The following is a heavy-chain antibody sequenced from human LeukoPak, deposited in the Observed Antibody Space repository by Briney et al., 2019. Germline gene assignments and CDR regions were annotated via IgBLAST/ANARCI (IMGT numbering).Heavy chain of an antibody. CDR3: AKDARRTATGYFDY. D-gene: IGHD5-18*01. CDR2: ISGSGGST. CDR1: GFTFSSYG. J-gene: IGHJ4*02. V-gene: IGHV3-23*01. Sequence: GGSLRLSCAASGFTFSSYGMSWVRQAPRKGLEWVAGISGSGGSTYYADSVKGRFTISRDNSKNTLYLQMNSLRAEDTAVYYCAKDARRTATGYFDYWGQGTLVTVSS.